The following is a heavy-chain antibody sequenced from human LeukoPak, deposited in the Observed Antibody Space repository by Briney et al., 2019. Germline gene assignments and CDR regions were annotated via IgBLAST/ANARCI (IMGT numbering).Heavy chain of an antibody. Sequence: SETLSLTCTVSGGSISSSSYYWGWIRQPPGKGLEWIGRIYYSGSTYYNPSIKSRVTISVDTSKNQFSLKLSSVTAADTAVYYCASAAQTLGYCSGGSCYSSRPFDYWGQGTLVTVSS. CDR3: ASAAQTLGYCSGGSCYSSRPFDY. CDR1: GGSISSSSYY. D-gene: IGHD2-15*01. V-gene: IGHV4-39*01. CDR2: IYYSGST. J-gene: IGHJ4*02.